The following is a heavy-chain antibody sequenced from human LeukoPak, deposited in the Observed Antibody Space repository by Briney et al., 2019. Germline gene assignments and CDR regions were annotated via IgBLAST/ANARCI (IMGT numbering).Heavy chain of an antibody. CDR3: AKGDYCSSTSCYLDWFDP. Sequence: RTGGSLRLSCAASGFTFSSYAMSWVRQAPGKGLEWVSAISGSGGSTYYADSVKGRFTISRDNSKNTLYLQMNSLRAEDTAVYYCAKGDYCSSTSCYLDWFDPWGQGTLVTVSS. CDR1: GFTFSSYA. D-gene: IGHD2-2*01. V-gene: IGHV3-23*01. CDR2: ISGSGGST. J-gene: IGHJ5*02.